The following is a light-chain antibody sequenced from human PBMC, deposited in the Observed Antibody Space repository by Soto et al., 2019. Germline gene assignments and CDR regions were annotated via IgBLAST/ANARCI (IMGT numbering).Light chain of an antibody. J-gene: IGLJ3*02. CDR3: QSYDSSLSGSV. V-gene: IGLV1-40*01. Sequence: QSVLTQPPSVSGAPRQKVTISCTGSSSNIGAGYDVHWYQKLPGTAPKLLIYGNSNRPSGVPDRFSGSKSGTSASLAITGLQAEDEADYYCQSYDSSLSGSVFGGGTKLTV. CDR1: SSNIGAGYD. CDR2: GNS.